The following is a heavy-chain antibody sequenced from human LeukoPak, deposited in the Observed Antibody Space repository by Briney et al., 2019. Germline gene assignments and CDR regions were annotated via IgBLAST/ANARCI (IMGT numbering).Heavy chain of an antibody. Sequence: SETLSLTCTVSGGSINNYFWSWVRQPAGEGLEWIGRIYTSGGTNYNPSLRSRVTISVDMSKNQFSLKLSSVTAADTAVYYCARDDPARMTATLDYWGQGILVTVSS. V-gene: IGHV4-4*07. J-gene: IGHJ4*02. CDR1: GGSINNYF. D-gene: IGHD2-21*02. CDR3: ARDDPARMTATLDY. CDR2: IYTSGGT.